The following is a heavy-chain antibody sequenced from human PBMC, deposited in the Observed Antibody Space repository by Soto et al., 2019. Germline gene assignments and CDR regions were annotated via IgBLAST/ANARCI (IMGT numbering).Heavy chain of an antibody. CDR3: ARSRGSITSLEIDYYYYYGMDV. Sequence: QVQLVQSGAEVKKPGSSVKVSCKASGGTFSSYAISWVRQAPGQGLEWMGGIIPISDTTNYAQKFQGRVTITADESTSTAYMDLSSLRFEDTAVYYCARSRGSITSLEIDYYYYYGMDVWGQGTGVTVSS. D-gene: IGHD2-2*01. V-gene: IGHV1-69*01. J-gene: IGHJ6*02. CDR1: GGTFSSYA. CDR2: IIPISDTT.